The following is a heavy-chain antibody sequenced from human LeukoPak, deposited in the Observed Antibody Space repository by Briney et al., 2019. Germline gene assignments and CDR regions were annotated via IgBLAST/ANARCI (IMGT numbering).Heavy chain of an antibody. Sequence: GRSLRLSCAASGFTFSSYGMHWVRQAPGKGLEWVAVISYDGSNKYYAGSVKGRFTISRDNSKNTLYLQMNSLRAEDTAVYYCARDQRRYCSSTSCYSFDYWGQGTLVTVSS. J-gene: IGHJ4*02. CDR1: GFTFSSYG. V-gene: IGHV3-30*04. CDR3: ARDQRRYCSSTSCYSFDY. CDR2: ISYDGSNK. D-gene: IGHD2-2*01.